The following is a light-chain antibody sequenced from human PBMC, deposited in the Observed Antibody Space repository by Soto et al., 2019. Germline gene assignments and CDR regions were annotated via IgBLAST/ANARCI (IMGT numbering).Light chain of an antibody. CDR3: HQRSTWPLT. CDR2: DAY. CDR1: QSVSSH. Sequence: EIVLTQSPATLSLSPGERATLSCRASQSVSSHLAWYHQKPGQAPRLLIYDAYNRAPGIPARFSGSGSGTDCILTISSLEPEDFAVYYCHQRSTWPLTFGGGTKVEIK. V-gene: IGKV3-11*01. J-gene: IGKJ4*01.